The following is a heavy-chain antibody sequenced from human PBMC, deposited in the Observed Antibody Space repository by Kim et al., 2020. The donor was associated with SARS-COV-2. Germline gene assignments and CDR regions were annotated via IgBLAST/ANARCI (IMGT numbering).Heavy chain of an antibody. V-gene: IGHV1-46*01. Sequence: ASVKVSCKASGYTFTSFLIHWVRQAPGQGLEWVGIINPTGGATAYAQKFQGRVTMTRDTSISTVYMEVTSRRSEDTAVYYCARGLGSGSYYGYWGQGTLVSVSS. CDR3: ARGLGSGSYYGY. D-gene: IGHD1-26*01. CDR2: INPTGGAT. J-gene: IGHJ4*02. CDR1: GYTFTSFL.